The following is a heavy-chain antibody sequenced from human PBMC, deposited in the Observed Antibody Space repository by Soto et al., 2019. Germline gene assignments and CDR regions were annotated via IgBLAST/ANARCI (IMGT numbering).Heavy chain of an antibody. J-gene: IGHJ6*03. CDR2: ISAYNGNT. CDR1: GYTFTSYG. Sequence: QVQLLQSGAEVKKPGASVKVSCKASGYTFTSYGISWVRQAPGQGLEWMGWISAYNGNTNYAQKLQGRVTMTTDTSTSTAYMELRSLRSDDTAVYYCARDYGSGSYYYYYYYMDVWGKGTTVTVSS. D-gene: IGHD3-10*01. V-gene: IGHV1-18*01. CDR3: ARDYGSGSYYYYYYYMDV.